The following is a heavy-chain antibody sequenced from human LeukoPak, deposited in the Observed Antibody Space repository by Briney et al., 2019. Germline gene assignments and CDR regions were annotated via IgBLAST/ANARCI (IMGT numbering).Heavy chain of an antibody. CDR2: IYYSGST. J-gene: IGHJ3*02. V-gene: IGHV4-39*02. CDR1: GVSISSSSYY. Sequence: SETLSLTCTVSGVSISSSSYYWGWIRQPPGKGLEWIGNIYYSGSTYYNPSLKTRVTISEDTSKNHFSLKLSSVTAADTAVYYCARYCNGGICYPDAFDIWGQGTMVTVSS. CDR3: ARYCNGGICYPDAFDI. D-gene: IGHD2-15*01.